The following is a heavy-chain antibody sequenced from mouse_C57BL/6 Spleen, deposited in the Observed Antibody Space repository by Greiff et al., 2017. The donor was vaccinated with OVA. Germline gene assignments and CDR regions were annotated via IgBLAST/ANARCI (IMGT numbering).Heavy chain of an antibody. J-gene: IGHJ4*01. D-gene: IGHD4-1*01. CDR3: ARSWDYYAMDY. V-gene: IGHV1-55*01. CDR2: IYPGSGST. Sequence: QVQLQQSGAELVKPGASVKMSCKASGYTFTSYWITWVKQRPGQGLEWIGDIYPGSGSTNYNEKFKSKATLTVDTSSSTAYMQLSSLTSEDSAVYYCARSWDYYAMDYWGQGTSVTVSS. CDR1: GYTFTSYW.